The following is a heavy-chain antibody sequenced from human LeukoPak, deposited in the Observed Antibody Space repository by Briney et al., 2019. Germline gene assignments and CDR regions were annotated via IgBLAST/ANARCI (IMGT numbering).Heavy chain of an antibody. Sequence: ASVKVSCKASGGTFSSYAISWVQQAPGQGLEWMGGIIPIFGTANYAQKFQGRVTITTDESTSTAYMELSSLRSEDTAVYYCARPGRHGSGSSYAFDIWGQGTMVTVSS. V-gene: IGHV1-69*05. CDR1: GGTFSSYA. D-gene: IGHD3-10*01. CDR3: ARPGRHGSGSSYAFDI. J-gene: IGHJ3*02. CDR2: IIPIFGTA.